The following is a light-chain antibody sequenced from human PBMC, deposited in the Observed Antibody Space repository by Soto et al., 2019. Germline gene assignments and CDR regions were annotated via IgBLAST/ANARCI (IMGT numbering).Light chain of an antibody. CDR1: PSVCSRC. V-gene: IGKV3-20*01. CDR2: GAS. CDR3: QHYGTTPWT. J-gene: IGKJ1*01. Sequence: ETVLTQSPGTLSLSPGERVTLSCRASPSVCSRCLAWYQQKPGQSPRLLIYGASSRATGIPDRFSGSGSGTDFTLTISRLEPEDFAVYYCQHYGTTPWTFGQGTKVGIK.